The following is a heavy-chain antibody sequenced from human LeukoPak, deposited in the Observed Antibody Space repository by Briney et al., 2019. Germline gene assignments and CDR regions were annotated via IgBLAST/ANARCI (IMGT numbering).Heavy chain of an antibody. D-gene: IGHD2-2*02. Sequence: SVKVSCEASGGTFSSYAISWVRQAPGQGLEWMGGIIPIFGTANYAQKFQGRVTITADESTSTAYMELSSLRSEDTAVYYCARVVPAAIPIGTAFYYYMDVWGKGTTVTVSS. CDR2: IIPIFGTA. J-gene: IGHJ6*03. V-gene: IGHV1-69*13. CDR3: ARVVPAAIPIGTAFYYYMDV. CDR1: GGTFSSYA.